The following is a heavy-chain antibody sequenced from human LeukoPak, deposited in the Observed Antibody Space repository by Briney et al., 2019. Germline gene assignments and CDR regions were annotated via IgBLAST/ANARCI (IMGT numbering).Heavy chain of an antibody. CDR3: ARGGRSSSGSGDY. CDR1: GFTFSSYS. J-gene: IGHJ4*02. V-gene: IGHV3-21*01. Sequence: GGSLRLSCAASGFTFSSYSMNWVRQAPGKGLEWVSSISSSSSYIYYADSVKGRFTISRDNAKNSLYLQMNSLRAEDTAVYYCARGGRSSSGSGDYWGQGTLVTVSS. D-gene: IGHD6-6*01. CDR2: ISSSSSYI.